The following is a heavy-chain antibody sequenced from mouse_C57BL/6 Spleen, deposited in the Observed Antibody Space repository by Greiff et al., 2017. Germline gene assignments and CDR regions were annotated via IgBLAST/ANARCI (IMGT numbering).Heavy chain of an antibody. Sequence: QVQLQQSGAELARPGASVTLSCKASGYTFTDYEMHWVKQRPVHGLEWIGAIDPETGGTEYNQKFKGKAILTADKSSSTAYMELSSLTYEDSAVYYFTRWDGSSQFDYWGQGTTLTVSS. CDR1: GYTFTDYE. CDR3: TRWDGSSQFDY. V-gene: IGHV1-15*01. CDR2: IDPETGGT. J-gene: IGHJ2*01. D-gene: IGHD1-1*01.